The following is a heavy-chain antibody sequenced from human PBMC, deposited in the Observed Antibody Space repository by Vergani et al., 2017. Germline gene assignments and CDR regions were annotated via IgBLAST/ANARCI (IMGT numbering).Heavy chain of an antibody. CDR3: TTGGYDYVWGSYRYTWGVDV. V-gene: IGHV3-15*01. J-gene: IGHJ6*02. CDR1: GFTFSNAW. D-gene: IGHD3-16*02. CDR2: IKSKTDGGIT. Sequence: EVQLVESGGGLVKPGGSFRLSCAASGFTFSNAWMSWVRKAPGKGLEGVGRIKSKTDGGITDYAATVKGRFTMSRPDSKNTLYLQMKSLKTEDTAVYYWTTGGYDYVWGSYRYTWGVDVGGQGTTVTVSS.